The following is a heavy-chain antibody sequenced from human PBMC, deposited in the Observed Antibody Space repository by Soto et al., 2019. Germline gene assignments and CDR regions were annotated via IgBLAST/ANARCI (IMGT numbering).Heavy chain of an antibody. CDR1: GFTFSSYA. CDR3: AKDPYYYDTSEMDV. Sequence: GGSLRLSCAASGFTFSSYAMSWVRQAPGKGLEWVSAIGGSGGSTYYADSVKGRFTISRDNSKDTLFLQMNSLRAEDTAVYYCAKDPYYYDTSEMDVWGQGTTVTVS. D-gene: IGHD3-22*01. J-gene: IGHJ6*02. CDR2: IGGSGGST. V-gene: IGHV3-23*01.